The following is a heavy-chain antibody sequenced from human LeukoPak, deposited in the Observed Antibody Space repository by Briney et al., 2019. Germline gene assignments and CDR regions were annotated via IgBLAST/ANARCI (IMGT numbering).Heavy chain of an antibody. J-gene: IGHJ4*02. Sequence: SETLSPTCAVYGGSFRGYYWSWIRQPPGKGMEWIGEINHSGSTSYNPSLKSRVTISVDTSKNQFSLKLSSVTAADTAVYYCARAISGYSYGYPISGYFDYWGQGTLVTVSS. CDR1: GGSFRGYY. D-gene: IGHD5-18*01. V-gene: IGHV4-34*01. CDR2: INHSGST. CDR3: ARAISGYSYGYPISGYFDY.